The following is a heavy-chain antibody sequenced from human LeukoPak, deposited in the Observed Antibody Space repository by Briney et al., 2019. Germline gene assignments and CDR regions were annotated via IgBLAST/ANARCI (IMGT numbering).Heavy chain of an antibody. CDR2: IYTTGTT. J-gene: IGHJ4*02. V-gene: IGHV4-4*07. CDR3: GRQSYTGSHYFIDF. Sequence: PSETLSLTCTVSSGSISSYHWGWVRQPPGKGLEWIGRIYTTGTTHYNPSLKSRLTMSVDTSTNQFSLNLTSVTAADTAVYYCGRQSYTGSHYFIDFWSQGTLVAVS. CDR1: SGSISSYH. D-gene: IGHD1-26*01.